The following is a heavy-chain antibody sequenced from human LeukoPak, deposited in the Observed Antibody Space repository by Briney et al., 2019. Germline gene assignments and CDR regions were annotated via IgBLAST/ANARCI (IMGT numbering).Heavy chain of an antibody. CDR2: ISSSSSTI. V-gene: IGHV3-48*01. J-gene: IGHJ4*02. D-gene: IGHD1-26*01. CDR3: ARDRRQLMSGSYGIDY. Sequence: GGSLRLSCAASGFTFSSYSMNWVRQAPGKGLEWVSYISSSSSTIYYADSVKGRFTISRDNAKNSLYLQMNSLRAEDTAVYYCARDRRQLMSGSYGIDYWGQGTLVTVSS. CDR1: GFTFSSYS.